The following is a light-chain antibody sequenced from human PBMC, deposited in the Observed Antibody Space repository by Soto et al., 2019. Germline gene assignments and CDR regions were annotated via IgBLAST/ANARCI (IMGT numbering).Light chain of an antibody. J-gene: IGKJ4*01. CDR3: HHLSRSPLT. CDR2: DAS. Sequence: IVMTQSPATLSVSPRERATLSCRASQAVGSYLSWYQQKGGQAPRPLICDASNGAPGIPARFSGSGSGTDFTLTISILEPEYFAFYCYHHLSRSPLTFGGGTKVDIK. CDR1: QAVGSY. V-gene: IGKV3-11*01.